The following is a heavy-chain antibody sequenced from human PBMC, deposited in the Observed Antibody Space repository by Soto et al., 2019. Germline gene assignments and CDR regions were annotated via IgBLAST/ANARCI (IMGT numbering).Heavy chain of an antibody. Sequence: GGSLRLSCAASGFTFSSYAMHWVRQAPGKGLEWVAVISYDGSNKYYADSVKGRFTISRDNSKNTLYLQMNSLRLEDTAVYYCARPLWRDDYNWGYFDLWGRGTLVTVSP. J-gene: IGHJ2*01. CDR2: ISYDGSNK. D-gene: IGHD4-4*01. V-gene: IGHV3-30-3*01. CDR3: ARPLWRDDYNWGYFDL. CDR1: GFTFSSYA.